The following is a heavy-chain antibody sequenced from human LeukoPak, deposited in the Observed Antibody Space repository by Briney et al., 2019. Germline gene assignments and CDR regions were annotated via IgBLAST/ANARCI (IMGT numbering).Heavy chain of an antibody. V-gene: IGHV4-34*01. Sequence: SETLSLTCAVYGGSFSGYYWSWIRQPPGKGLEWIGEINHGGSTNYNPSLKSRVTISVDTSKNQFSLKLSSVTAADTAVYYCATRPGGYCSSTSCYVVDYWGQGTLVTVSS. J-gene: IGHJ4*02. CDR2: INHGGST. CDR3: ATRPGGYCSSTSCYVVDY. D-gene: IGHD2-2*01. CDR1: GGSFSGYY.